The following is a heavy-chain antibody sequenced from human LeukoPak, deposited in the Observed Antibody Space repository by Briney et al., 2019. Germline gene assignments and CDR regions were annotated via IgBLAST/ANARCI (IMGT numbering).Heavy chain of an antibody. V-gene: IGHV1-8*03. CDR3: ARALPTGTDLYYDIWCGYYGGSRYAFDI. Sequence: GASVKVSCKASGYTFTSYDINWVRQATGQGLEWMGWMNPNSGNTGYAQKFQGRVTITRNTSISTAYMELSSLRSEDTAVYYCARALPTGTDLYYDIWCGYYGGSRYAFDIWGQGTMVTVSS. CDR1: GYTFTSYD. J-gene: IGHJ3*02. D-gene: IGHD3-3*01. CDR2: MNPNSGNT.